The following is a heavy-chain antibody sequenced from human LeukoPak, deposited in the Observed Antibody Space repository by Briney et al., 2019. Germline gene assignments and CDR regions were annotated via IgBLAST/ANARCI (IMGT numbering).Heavy chain of an antibody. CDR2: ISGDGHST. Sequence: GGSLRLSCAASGFTFDDYAINWVRQAPGKGLEWVSFISGDGHSTYYANSVKGRFTISRDSSRNSLFLQMNSLRPEDTALYFCAKDNAPVLAASEGWKDFWGQGTLVIVSS. J-gene: IGHJ4*02. CDR3: AKDNAPVLAASEGWKDF. D-gene: IGHD6-19*01. CDR1: GFTFDDYA. V-gene: IGHV3-43*02.